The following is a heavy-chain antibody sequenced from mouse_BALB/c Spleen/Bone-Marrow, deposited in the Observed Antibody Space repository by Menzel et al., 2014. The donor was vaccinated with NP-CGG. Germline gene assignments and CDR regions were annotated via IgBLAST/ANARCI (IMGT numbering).Heavy chain of an antibody. Sequence: EVQLQQSGAELVKPGASVKLSCTASGFNIKDTYMHWVKQRPEQGLEWIGRIDPANGNTKYDPKSQGKATITADTSSNTAYLQLSSLTSEDTAVYYCARWEYYAMDYWGQETSVTVSS. CDR1: GFNIKDTY. CDR2: IDPANGNT. D-gene: IGHD4-1*01. CDR3: ARWEYYAMDY. V-gene: IGHV14-3*02. J-gene: IGHJ4*01.